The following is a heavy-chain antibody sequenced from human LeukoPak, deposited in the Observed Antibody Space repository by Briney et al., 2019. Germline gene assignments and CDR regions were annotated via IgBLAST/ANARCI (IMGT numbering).Heavy chain of an antibody. CDR3: ARGFRDMDV. J-gene: IGHJ6*03. CDR2: IKGNAAST. V-gene: IGHV3-64*01. CDR1: GFTFSSYA. D-gene: IGHD3-10*01. Sequence: GGSLRLSCAASGFTFSSYAMHWVRQAPGKGLEYVSTIKGNAASTFYANSVKGRFTISRDNSKSTLYLQMRSLRAEDMAVYSCARGFRDMDVWGKGTTVTV.